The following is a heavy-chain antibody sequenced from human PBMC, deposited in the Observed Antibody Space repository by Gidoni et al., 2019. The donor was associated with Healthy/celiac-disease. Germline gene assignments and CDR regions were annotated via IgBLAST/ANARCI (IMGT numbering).Heavy chain of an antibody. V-gene: IGHV3-30*18. J-gene: IGHJ4*02. Sequence: QVQLVESGGGVVQPGSSLRLSCPASAFTFRTHGMHWVRQVPGKGLEWVGVISYDGSNKYDADCVKGRFTISRENSKNTLYLQMNNLRAEDTGVYYCAKDVRSGRYFDWIFDYWGQGTLVTVSS. CDR3: AKDVRSGRYFDWIFDY. D-gene: IGHD3-9*01. CDR1: AFTFRTHG. CDR2: ISYDGSNK.